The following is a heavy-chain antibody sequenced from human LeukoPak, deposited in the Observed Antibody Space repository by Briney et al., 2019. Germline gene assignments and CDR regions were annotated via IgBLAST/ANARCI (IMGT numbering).Heavy chain of an antibody. D-gene: IGHD3-9*01. J-gene: IGHJ3*02. CDR2: IYPGDSDT. CDR3: AGVKGTYFAYDAFDI. V-gene: IGHV5-51*01. CDR1: GYSFTSYW. Sequence: GESLKISCKGSGYSFTSYWIGWVRQMPGKGLEWMGIIYPGDSDTRYSPSFQGQVTISADKSISTAYLQWSSLKASDTAMYYCAGVKGTYFAYDAFDIGGQGTMVTVSS.